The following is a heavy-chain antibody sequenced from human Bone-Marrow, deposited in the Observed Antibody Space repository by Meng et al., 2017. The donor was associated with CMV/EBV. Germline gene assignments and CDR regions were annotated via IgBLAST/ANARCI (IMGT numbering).Heavy chain of an antibody. CDR2: ISSSGSTI. V-gene: IGHV3-11*01. Sequence: GESLKISCAASGFTFSDYYMSWIRQAPGKGLEWVSYISSSGSTIYYADSVKGRFTISRDNAKSSLYLQMNSLRAEDTAVYYCARDGVGRDGYFAYWGQGQLVTVSS. CDR1: GFTFSDYY. J-gene: IGHJ4*02. D-gene: IGHD5-24*01. CDR3: ARDGVGRDGYFAY.